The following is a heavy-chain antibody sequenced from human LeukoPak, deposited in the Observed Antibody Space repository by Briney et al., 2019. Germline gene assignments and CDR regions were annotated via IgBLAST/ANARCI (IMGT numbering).Heavy chain of an antibody. CDR1: GGSISSSSYY. CDR2: IYYSGST. J-gene: IGHJ4*02. CDR3: ARRNGGSGSYYRY. Sequence: KPSETLSLTCTVSGGSISSSSYYWGWIRQPPGKGLEWIGSIYYSGSTYYNPSLKSRVTVSADTSKNQFSLKLSSVTAADTAVYYCARRNGGSGSYYRYWGQGTLVTVSS. V-gene: IGHV4-39*01. D-gene: IGHD3-10*01.